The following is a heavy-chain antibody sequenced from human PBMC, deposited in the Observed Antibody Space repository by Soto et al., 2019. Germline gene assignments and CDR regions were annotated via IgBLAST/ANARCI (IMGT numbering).Heavy chain of an antibody. CDR1: GFTFTTYW. CDR3: VRYGDGWYKGYQF. Sequence: EVQLVESGGGLVQPGGSLRLSCAVSGFTFTTYWMSWVRQAPGKGLEWVANINQDGGEQYYVDSVKGRFTISRDNDKNSLYLRMNSLGANETAVFYCVRYGDGWYKGYQFWGQGTLVTVSS. J-gene: IGHJ4*02. CDR2: INQDGGEQ. D-gene: IGHD6-19*01. V-gene: IGHV3-7*01.